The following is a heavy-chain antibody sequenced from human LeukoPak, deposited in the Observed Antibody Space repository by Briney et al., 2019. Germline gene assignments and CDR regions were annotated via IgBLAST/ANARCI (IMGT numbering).Heavy chain of an antibody. V-gene: IGHV1-69*05. Sequence: SSVKVSCKASGGTFSSYAISWVRQAPGQGLEWMGRIIPIFGTANYTQKFQGRVTITTDESTSTAYMELSSLRSEDTPVYYCARDIQDPRDYYDSSGYTLDYWGQGTLVTVSS. D-gene: IGHD3-22*01. CDR1: GGTFSSYA. CDR2: IIPIFGTA. CDR3: ARDIQDPRDYYDSSGYTLDY. J-gene: IGHJ4*02.